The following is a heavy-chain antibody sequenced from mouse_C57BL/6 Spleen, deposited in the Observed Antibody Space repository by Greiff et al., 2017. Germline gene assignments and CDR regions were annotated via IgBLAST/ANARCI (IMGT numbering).Heavy chain of an antibody. V-gene: IGHV1-53*01. Sequence: VHLVESGTELVKPGASVKLSCKASGYTFTSYWMHWVKQRPGQGLEWIGNINPSNGGTNYNEKFKSKATLTVDKSSSTAYMQLSSLTSEDSAVYYCAMDGSSQYYYAMDYWGQGTSVTVSS. CDR2: INPSNGGT. D-gene: IGHD1-1*01. J-gene: IGHJ4*01. CDR3: AMDGSSQYYYAMDY. CDR1: GYTFTSYW.